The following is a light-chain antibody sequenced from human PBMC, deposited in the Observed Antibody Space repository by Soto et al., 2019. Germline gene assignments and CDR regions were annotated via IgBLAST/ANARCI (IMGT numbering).Light chain of an antibody. J-gene: IGKJ4*01. V-gene: IGKV2-28*01. CDR1: QSLLNYKGYVY. CDR3: MQALQIPMT. CDR2: LGS. Sequence: DIVMSQSPVTLPVTPGEPASISCRSSQSLLNYKGYVYLDWYVQKPGQSPQLLIYLGSNRASGVPDRFSGSVSGTDFTLEISRVEAEDVGIYYCMQALQIPMTVGGGTRVDI.